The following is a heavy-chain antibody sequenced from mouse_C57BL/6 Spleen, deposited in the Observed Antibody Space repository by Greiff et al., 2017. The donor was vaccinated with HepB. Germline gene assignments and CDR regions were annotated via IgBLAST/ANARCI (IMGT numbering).Heavy chain of an antibody. V-gene: IGHV5-6*01. CDR2: ISSGGSYT. Sequence: EVQLVESGGDLVKPGGSLKLSCAASGFTFSSYGMSWVRQTPDKRLEWVATISSGGSYTYYPDSVKGRFTISRDNAKNNLYLQMSSLKSEDNAMYYCARLDGGFDYWGQGTTLTVSS. CDR3: ARLDGGFDY. CDR1: GFTFSSYG. J-gene: IGHJ2*01.